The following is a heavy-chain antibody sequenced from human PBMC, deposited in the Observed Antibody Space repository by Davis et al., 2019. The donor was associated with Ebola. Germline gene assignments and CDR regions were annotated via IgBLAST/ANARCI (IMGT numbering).Heavy chain of an antibody. J-gene: IGHJ4*02. CDR2: INHSGSI. D-gene: IGHD4-17*01. Sequence: SETLSLTCTVSGGSISHSDNHWPWIRQSPGKGLEWIGEINHSGSINYNPSLKSRVTISVDTSKNQFSLKLSSVTAADTAVYYCARRTVTKNFDYWGQGTLVTVSS. V-gene: IGHV4-39*07. CDR3: ARRTVTKNFDY. CDR1: GGSISHSDNH.